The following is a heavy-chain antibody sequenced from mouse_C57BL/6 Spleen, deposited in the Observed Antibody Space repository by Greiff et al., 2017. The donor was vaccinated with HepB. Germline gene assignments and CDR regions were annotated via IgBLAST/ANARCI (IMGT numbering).Heavy chain of an antibody. Sequence: VKLQQSGAELARPGASVKLSCKASGYTFTSYGISWVKQRTGQGLEWIGEIYPRSGNTYYNEKFRGKATLTADKSSSTAYMELRSLTSEDSAVYFCARADFRYAMDYWGQGTSVTVSS. CDR3: ARADFRYAMDY. V-gene: IGHV1-81*01. J-gene: IGHJ4*01. CDR1: GYTFTSYG. CDR2: IYPRSGNT.